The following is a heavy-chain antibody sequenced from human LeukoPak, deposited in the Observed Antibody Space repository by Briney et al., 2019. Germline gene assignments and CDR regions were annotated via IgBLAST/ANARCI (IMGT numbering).Heavy chain of an antibody. D-gene: IGHD3-3*01. CDR1: GFTFSSYG. CDR2: ISYDGSNK. Sequence: GRSLRLSCAASGFTFSSYGMHWVRQAPGKGLEWVAVISYDGSNKYYADSVKGRFTISRDNSKNTLYLQMNSLRAEDTAVYYCAKDQGYYDFWSGYYTPYYYYGMDVWGQGTTVTVSS. V-gene: IGHV3-30*18. CDR3: AKDQGYYDFWSGYYTPYYYYGMDV. J-gene: IGHJ6*02.